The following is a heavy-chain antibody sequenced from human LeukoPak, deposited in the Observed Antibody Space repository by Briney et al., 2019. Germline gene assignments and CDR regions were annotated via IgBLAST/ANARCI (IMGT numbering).Heavy chain of an antibody. V-gene: IGHV4-59*08. CDR2: IYYTGST. D-gene: IGHD6-13*01. J-gene: IGHJ5*02. Sequence: SETLSLTCTVSGGSITSYYWSWVRQPPGKGLEWIGYIYYTGSTNYNPSLKSRVTMSVDTSKNQFSLKLTSVTAADTAVYYCARIYSSSWFLNWFDPWGQGTLVTVSS. CDR3: ARIYSSSWFLNWFDP. CDR1: GGSITSYY.